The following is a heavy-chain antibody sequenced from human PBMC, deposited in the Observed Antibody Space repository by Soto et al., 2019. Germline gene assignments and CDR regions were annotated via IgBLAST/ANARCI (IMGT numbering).Heavy chain of an antibody. CDR3: ARGVYSYGYNYYYGMDV. Sequence: GGSLRLSCAATGFTFSSCSMNWVRQAPGKGLERFSSISSSSSYIYYADSVKGRFTISRDNAKSSLYLQMNSLRAEDTSVYYCARGVYSYGYNYYYGMDVWGQGTSVTVSS. J-gene: IGHJ6*02. D-gene: IGHD5-18*01. CDR2: ISSSSSYI. V-gene: IGHV3-21*01. CDR1: GFTFSSCS.